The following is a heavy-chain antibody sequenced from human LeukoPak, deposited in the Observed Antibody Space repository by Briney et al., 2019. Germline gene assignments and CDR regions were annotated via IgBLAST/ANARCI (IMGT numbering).Heavy chain of an antibody. Sequence: GSSVKVSCKASGGTFSSYAIIWVRQAPGQGLEWMGRIIPILGIADYAQKFQGRVTITADKSTGTAYMELSSLRSEDTAVYYCARISTVTYFDYWGQGTLVTVSS. J-gene: IGHJ4*02. CDR2: IIPILGIA. V-gene: IGHV1-69*04. CDR1: GGTFSSYA. CDR3: ARISTVTYFDY. D-gene: IGHD4-17*01.